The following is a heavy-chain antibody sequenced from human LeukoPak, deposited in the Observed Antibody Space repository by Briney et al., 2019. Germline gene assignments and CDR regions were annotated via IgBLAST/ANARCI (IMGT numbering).Heavy chain of an antibody. Sequence: GGSLRLSCAASGFTFSDHDMNWVRQAPGKGLEWVSYIIADGSSTYYADSVKGRFTISRDNAKSSLYLQMNSLRAEDTAVYYCARDVGSGWFDYWGQGTLVTVSS. V-gene: IGHV3-48*03. CDR2: IIADGSST. CDR1: GFTFSDHD. J-gene: IGHJ4*02. CDR3: ARDVGSGWFDY. D-gene: IGHD6-19*01.